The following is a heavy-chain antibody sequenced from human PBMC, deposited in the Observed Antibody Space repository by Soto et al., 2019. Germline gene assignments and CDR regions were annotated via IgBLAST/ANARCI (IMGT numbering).Heavy chain of an antibody. D-gene: IGHD2-2*03. Sequence: SETLSLICTVSGGSISSSSYYWGWIRQPPGKGLEWIGSIYYSGSTYYNPSLKSRVTISVDTSKNQFSLKLSSVTAADTAVYSCARGGHGYCSSTSCYYRDAFDIWGKGTTVTVSS. CDR1: GGSISSSSYY. CDR3: ARGGHGYCSSTSCYYRDAFDI. J-gene: IGHJ3*02. CDR2: IYYSGST. V-gene: IGHV4-39*01.